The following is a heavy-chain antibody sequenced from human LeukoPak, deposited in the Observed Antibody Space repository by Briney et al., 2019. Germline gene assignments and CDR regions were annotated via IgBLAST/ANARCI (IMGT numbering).Heavy chain of an antibody. CDR1: GFTFSSYS. Sequence: GGSLRLSCAASGFTFSSYSMNWVRQAPGEGLEWVAATSQYGDNKYYADSVKGRFTISRDNSKNTLYLQMNSLRPEDTAVYFCARKSLWFKYYDYWGQGMLVTVSS. CDR2: TSQYGDNK. D-gene: IGHD3-10*01. CDR3: ARKSLWFKYYDY. J-gene: IGHJ4*02. V-gene: IGHV3-30*03.